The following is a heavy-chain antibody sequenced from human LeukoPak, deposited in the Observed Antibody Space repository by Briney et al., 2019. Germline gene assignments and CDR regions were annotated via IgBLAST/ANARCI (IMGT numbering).Heavy chain of an antibody. CDR2: IKQDGSEK. D-gene: IGHD3-10*01. V-gene: IGHV3-7*01. CDR1: GFTFSSYW. J-gene: IGHJ4*02. Sequence: GRSLRLSCAASGFTFSSYWMSWVRQAPGKGLEWVANIKQDGSEKYYVDSVKGRFTISRDNAKNSLYLQMNSLRAEDTAVYYCARASLLWFGECHFDYWGQGTLVTVSS. CDR3: ARASLLWFGECHFDY.